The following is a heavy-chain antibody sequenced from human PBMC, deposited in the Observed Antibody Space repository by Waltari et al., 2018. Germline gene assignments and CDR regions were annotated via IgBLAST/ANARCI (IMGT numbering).Heavy chain of an antibody. J-gene: IGHJ2*01. CDR2: IIPIVGTA. D-gene: IGHD2-2*01. Sequence: QVQLVQSGAAVKKPGSAVKVSCKASVVPSSSYAIGWVLQAPGQGLEWMGGIIPIVGTANCAQKFQGRVTITADESTSTAYMELSSLRSEDTAVYYCARGSDCSSTSCSSYWYFDLWGRGNLVTVSS. V-gene: IGHV1-69*12. CDR3: ARGSDCSSTSCSSYWYFDL. CDR1: VVPSSSYA.